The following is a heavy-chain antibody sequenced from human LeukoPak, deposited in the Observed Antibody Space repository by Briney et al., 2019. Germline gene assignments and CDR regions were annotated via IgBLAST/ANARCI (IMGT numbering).Heavy chain of an antibody. CDR1: GFTVSSNY. CDR3: ARAVGDSSGYPYYYYYYYMDV. D-gene: IGHD3-22*01. CDR2: IYSGGRT. V-gene: IGHV3-66*02. J-gene: IGHJ6*03. Sequence: GGSLRLSCAASGFTVSSNYMSWVRQAPGKGLEWVSIIYSGGRTHYVDSVKGRFTISRDNSKNTLYLQMYSLRVEDTAVYYCARAVGDSSGYPYYYYYYYMDVWGKGTTVNVSS.